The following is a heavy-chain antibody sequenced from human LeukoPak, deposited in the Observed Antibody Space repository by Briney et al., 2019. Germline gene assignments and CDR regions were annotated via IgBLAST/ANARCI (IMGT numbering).Heavy chain of an antibody. J-gene: IGHJ6*03. CDR2: IYRSGST. V-gene: IGHV4-38-2*02. CDR3: ARGTYGYYMDV. D-gene: IGHD4-17*01. Sequence: SETLSLTCSGSNYSISNSLYWGWLRQPPGKGLEWIGSIYRSGSTFYNPSLKRRVTISLDTSKNQFSLKLSSVTAADTAVYFCARGTYGYYMDVRGKGTTVTVSS. CDR1: NYSISNSLY.